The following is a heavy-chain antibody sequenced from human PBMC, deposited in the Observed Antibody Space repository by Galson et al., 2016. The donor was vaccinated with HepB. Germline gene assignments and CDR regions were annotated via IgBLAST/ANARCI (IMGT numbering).Heavy chain of an antibody. CDR1: GFTFSIYD. CDR2: IGTAGNT. Sequence: SLRLSCAASGFTFSIYDMHWVRQAPGSGLEWVSVIGTAGNTYYAASVKGRFTISRDDAKNSLFLQMNSLTVGDTAVYYCARDGGYSGYDAYGLDVWGKGTTVTVSS. CDR3: ARDGGYSGYDAYGLDV. D-gene: IGHD5-12*01. V-gene: IGHV3-13*01. J-gene: IGHJ6*04.